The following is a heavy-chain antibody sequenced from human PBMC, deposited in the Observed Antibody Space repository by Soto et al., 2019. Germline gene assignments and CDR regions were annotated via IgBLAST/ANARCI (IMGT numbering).Heavy chain of an antibody. CDR3: TRLPPSDSSSWYDSVGGYYYMDV. CDR2: IRSKANSYAT. Sequence: EVQLVESGGGLVQPGGSLKLSCAASGFTFSGSAMHWVRQASGKGLEWVGRIRSKANSYATAYAASVKGRFTISRDDSKNTAYLQMNSLKTEDTAVYYCTRLPPSDSSSWYDSVGGYYYMDVWGKGTTVTVSS. CDR1: GFTFSGSA. V-gene: IGHV3-73*01. D-gene: IGHD6-13*01. J-gene: IGHJ6*03.